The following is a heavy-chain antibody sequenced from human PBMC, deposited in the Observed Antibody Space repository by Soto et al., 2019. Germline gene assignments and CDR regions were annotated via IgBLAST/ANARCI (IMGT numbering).Heavy chain of an antibody. Sequence: GSLRLSCAASGFTFSSYSMNWVRQAPGKGLEWVSSISSSSSYIYYADSVKGRFTISRDNAKNSLYLQMNSLRAEDTAVYYCARDEQGDYYYYGMDVWGQGTTVTVSS. CDR1: GFTFSSYS. CDR2: ISSSSSYI. J-gene: IGHJ6*02. D-gene: IGHD3-16*01. CDR3: ARDEQGDYYYYGMDV. V-gene: IGHV3-21*01.